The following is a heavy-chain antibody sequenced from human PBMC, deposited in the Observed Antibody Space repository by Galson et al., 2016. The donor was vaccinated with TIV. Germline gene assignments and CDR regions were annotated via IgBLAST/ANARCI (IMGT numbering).Heavy chain of an antibody. V-gene: IGHV1-24*01. CDR3: ARVRYGSGWT. D-gene: IGHD1-26*01. J-gene: IGHJ5*02. CDR2: LDPEVSKT. Sequence: SVKVSCKVSGNSLTELVIHWVRQAPGKGLEWMGGLDPEVSKTVYAQKFQGRVTMTSDTSIITAYMEVTRLTSDDTAIYYCARVRYGSGWTWGQGTLVIVSS. CDR1: GNSLTELV.